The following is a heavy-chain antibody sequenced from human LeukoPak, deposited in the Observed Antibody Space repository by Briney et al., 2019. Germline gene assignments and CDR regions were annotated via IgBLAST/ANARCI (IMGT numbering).Heavy chain of an antibody. Sequence: SETLSLTCAVYGGSFSGYYWSWIRQPPGKGLEWIGEINHSGSTNYNPSLKSRVTISVDTSKNQFSLKLSSVTAADTAVYYCARDPVAVVAATGVSYYYYMDVWGKGTTVTVSS. CDR2: INHSGST. J-gene: IGHJ6*03. CDR3: ARDPVAVVAATGVSYYYYMDV. CDR1: GGSFSGYY. D-gene: IGHD2-15*01. V-gene: IGHV4-34*01.